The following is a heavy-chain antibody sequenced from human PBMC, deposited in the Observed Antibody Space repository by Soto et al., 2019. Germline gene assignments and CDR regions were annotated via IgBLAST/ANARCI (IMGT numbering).Heavy chain of an antibody. CDR1: GYTFTSYG. J-gene: IGHJ3*02. Sequence: GASVKVSCKASGYTFTSYGISWVRQAPGQGLEWMGWISAYNGNTNYAQKFQGRVTMTRDTSISTAYMELSRLRSDDTAVYYCARDWALEYSSQDAFDIWGQGTMVTVSS. V-gene: IGHV1-18*01. CDR3: ARDWALEYSSQDAFDI. CDR2: ISAYNGNT. D-gene: IGHD6-6*01.